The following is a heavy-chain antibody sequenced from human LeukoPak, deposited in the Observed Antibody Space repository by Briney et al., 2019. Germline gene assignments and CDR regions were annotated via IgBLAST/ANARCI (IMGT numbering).Heavy chain of an antibody. J-gene: IGHJ6*02. CDR2: INPNSGGT. CDR1: GYTFTGYY. CDR3: ARDLLIVATITSYYYYGMDV. Sequence: GASVKVSCKASGYTFTGYYMHWVRQAPGQGLEWMGWINPNSGGTNYAQKSQGRVTMTRDTSISTAYMELSRLRSDDTAVYYCARDLLIVATITSYYYYGMDVWGQGTTVTVSS. V-gene: IGHV1-2*02. D-gene: IGHD5-12*01.